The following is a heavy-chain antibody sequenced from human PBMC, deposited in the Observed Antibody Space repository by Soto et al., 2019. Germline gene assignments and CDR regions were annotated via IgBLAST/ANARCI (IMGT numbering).Heavy chain of an antibody. CDR2: IDPNSGGT. D-gene: IGHD3-10*01. CDR3: ARGSGAPIYGMDV. V-gene: IGHV1-2*04. J-gene: IGHJ6*02. Sequence: ASVKVSCKASGYTFTGYYMHWVRQAPGQGLEWMGWIDPNSGGTNYAQKFQGWVTMTRDTSISTAYMELSRLRSDDTAVYYCARGSGAPIYGMDVWGQGTTVTVSS. CDR1: GYTFTGYY.